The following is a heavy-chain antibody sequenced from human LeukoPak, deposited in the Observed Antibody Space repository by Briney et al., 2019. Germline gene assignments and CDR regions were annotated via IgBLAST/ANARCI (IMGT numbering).Heavy chain of an antibody. CDR1: GFTFSDYT. CDR3: ARGPPLFDP. CDR2: IDISSSST. V-gene: IGHV3-48*04. Sequence: GSLRLSCVASGFTFSDYTMNWVRQAPGKGLEWISYIDISSSSTYYADSVKGRFTISRDNAKNSLYLQMSSLRAEDTALYYCARGPPLFDPWGQGTLDTVSS. J-gene: IGHJ5*02.